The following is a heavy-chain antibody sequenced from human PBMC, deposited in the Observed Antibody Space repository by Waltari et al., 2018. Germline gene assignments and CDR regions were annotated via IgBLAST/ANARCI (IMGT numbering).Heavy chain of an antibody. Sequence: QVQLQESGPGLVKPSETLSLTCTVSGGSIRSHYWRWIRQPPGKGLEWIGYIYYSGSTNYNPSLKSRVTISVDTSKNQFSLKLSSVTAADTAVYYCARVKGSYTSDPWGQGTLVTVSS. CDR1: GGSIRSHY. V-gene: IGHV4-59*11. CDR3: ARVKGSYTSDP. D-gene: IGHD3-16*01. CDR2: IYYSGST. J-gene: IGHJ5*02.